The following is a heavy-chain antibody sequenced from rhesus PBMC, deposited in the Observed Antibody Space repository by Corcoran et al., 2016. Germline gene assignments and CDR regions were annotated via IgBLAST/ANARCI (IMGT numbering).Heavy chain of an antibody. J-gene: IGHJ4*01. CDR3: ARDIAAGPVGY. D-gene: IGHD6-13*01. CDR2: IYGSSRST. CDR1: GGSISSGYD. V-gene: IGHV4-76*01. Sequence: QVQLQESGPGVVKPSETLSLTCAVSGGSISSGYDWRWIRQPPGKGLEWIGYIYGSSRSTNYNPSLKNRVTISKDASKNQFSLKLSSVTAADTAVYYCARDIAAGPVGYWGQGVLVTVSS.